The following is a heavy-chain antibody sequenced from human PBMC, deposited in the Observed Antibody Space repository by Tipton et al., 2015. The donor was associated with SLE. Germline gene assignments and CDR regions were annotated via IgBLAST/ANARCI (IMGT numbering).Heavy chain of an antibody. Sequence: LRLSCTVSGDSVSSSNYYWGWIRQPPGRGLEWIASFYYDATTYYNPSLKSRVTISVDTSKNQFSLKLRSVTAADTAVYFCARHGSGTYYSWFDPWGQGNLVTVSS. CDR3: ARHGSGTYYSWFDP. CDR2: FYYDATT. CDR1: GDSVSSSNYY. D-gene: IGHD1-26*01. V-gene: IGHV4-39*07. J-gene: IGHJ5*02.